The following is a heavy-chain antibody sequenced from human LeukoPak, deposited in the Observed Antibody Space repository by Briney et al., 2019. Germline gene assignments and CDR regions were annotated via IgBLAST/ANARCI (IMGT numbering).Heavy chain of an antibody. CDR2: MSATNGNT. J-gene: IGHJ4*02. V-gene: IGHV3-23*01. CDR1: GFTFGIYA. D-gene: IGHD5-18*01. CDR3: AKDLSYGFDY. Sequence: PGGSLRPSCAASGFTFGIYAMSWVRQAPGKGLEWVSAMSATNGNTYYAASVKGRFTISRDNSKNTLYLQMNSLRVDDTAVYHCAKDLSYGFDYWGRGTLVTVSS.